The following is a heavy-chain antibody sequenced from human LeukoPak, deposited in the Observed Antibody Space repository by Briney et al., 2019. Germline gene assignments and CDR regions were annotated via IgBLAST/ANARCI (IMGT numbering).Heavy chain of an antibody. Sequence: PGGSLRLSCAASGFTFSSYAMHWVRQAPGKGLEYVSAISSNGGSTYYANSVKGRFTISRDNSKNTLYLQMGSLRAEDMAVYYCAKRDTSGWPPVGLGYWGQGTLVTVSS. V-gene: IGHV3-64*01. CDR3: AKRDTSGWPPVGLGY. CDR1: GFTFSSYA. CDR2: ISSNGGST. J-gene: IGHJ4*02. D-gene: IGHD6-19*01.